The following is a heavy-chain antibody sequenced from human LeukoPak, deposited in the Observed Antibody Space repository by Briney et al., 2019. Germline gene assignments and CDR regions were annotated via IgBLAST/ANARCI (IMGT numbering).Heavy chain of an antibody. V-gene: IGHV3-30*18. CDR3: AKDTAAAGIGYFQH. CDR1: GFTFSSYG. D-gene: IGHD6-13*01. Sequence: PGGSLRLSCAASGFTFSSYGMHWVRQAPGKGLEWVAVISYDGSNKYYADSVEGRFTISRDNSKNTLYLQMNSLRAEDTAVYYCAKDTAAAGIGYFQHWGQGTLVTVSS. CDR2: ISYDGSNK. J-gene: IGHJ1*01.